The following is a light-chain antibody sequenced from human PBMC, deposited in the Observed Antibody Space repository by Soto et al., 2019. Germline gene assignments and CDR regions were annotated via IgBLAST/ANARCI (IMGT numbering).Light chain of an antibody. CDR2: DAS. CDR1: QSVSGY. Sequence: EIVLTHSPATLSLYTGERATLSCRASQSVSGYLAWYQQKPGQAPRLLIYDASNRATGTPARFSGSGSGTDFTLTISSLEPEDFAVYYCQQRSNLPLTFGGGTKVDIK. V-gene: IGKV3-11*01. CDR3: QQRSNLPLT. J-gene: IGKJ4*01.